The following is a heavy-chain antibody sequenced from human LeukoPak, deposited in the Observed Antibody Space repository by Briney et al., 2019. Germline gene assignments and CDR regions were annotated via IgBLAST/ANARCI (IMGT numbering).Heavy chain of an antibody. Sequence: PGGSLRLSCAASGFTFSNAWMSWVRQAPGKGLEWVGRIKDKTDGGTTDYAAPVKGRFTISRDDSKNTLYLQMNSLKTEDTAVYYCTTADGGYDFWRAAYFDYWGQGTLVTVSS. CDR3: TTADGGYDFWRAAYFDY. J-gene: IGHJ4*02. CDR2: IKDKTDGGTT. V-gene: IGHV3-15*01. D-gene: IGHD3-3*01. CDR1: GFTFSNAW.